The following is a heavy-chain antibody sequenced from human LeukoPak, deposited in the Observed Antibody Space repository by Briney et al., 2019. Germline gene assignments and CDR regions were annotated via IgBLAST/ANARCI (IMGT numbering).Heavy chain of an antibody. CDR2: ISSSGSTT. D-gene: IGHD3-10*01. J-gene: IGHJ4*02. V-gene: IGHV3-48*03. CDR3: ARYGDY. CDR1: GFTFSSYE. Sequence: GGSLRLSCAASGFTFSSYEMNWVRQAPGKGLEWVSYISSSGSTTYYPDSVKGRFTISRDNAKNSLNLQMNSLRAEDTAVYYCARYGDYWGQGTPVTVSS.